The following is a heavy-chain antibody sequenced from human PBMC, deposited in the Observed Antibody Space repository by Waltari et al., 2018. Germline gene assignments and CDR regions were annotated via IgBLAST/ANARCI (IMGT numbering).Heavy chain of an antibody. Sequence: QLQLQESGPGLVKPSETLSLTCTVSGGSISSSSYYWGWIRQPPWKGLEWIGSIYYSGSTYYNPSLKSRVTISVDTSKNQFSLKLSSVTAADTAVYYCAPYSSSSDAFDIWGQGTMVTVSS. CDR3: APYSSSSDAFDI. V-gene: IGHV4-39*07. J-gene: IGHJ3*02. CDR1: GGSISSSSYY. D-gene: IGHD6-6*01. CDR2: IYYSGST.